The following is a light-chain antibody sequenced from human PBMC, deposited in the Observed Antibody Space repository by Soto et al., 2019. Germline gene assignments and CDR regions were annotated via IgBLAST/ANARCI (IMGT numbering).Light chain of an antibody. J-gene: IGLJ1*01. V-gene: IGLV2-14*01. CDR2: DVS. Sequence: QSALTQPASVSGSPGQSITISCTGTSSDVGGYSYVSWYQQHPGKAPKLMIYDVSNRPSGVSNRFSGSKSGNTASLTISGLQAEDEADYYCSSYTSSSTFFGTGTKLTVL. CDR3: SSYTSSSTF. CDR1: SSDVGGYSY.